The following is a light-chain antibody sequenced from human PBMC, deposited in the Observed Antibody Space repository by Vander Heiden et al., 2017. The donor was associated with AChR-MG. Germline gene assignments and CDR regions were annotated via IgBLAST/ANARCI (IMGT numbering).Light chain of an antibody. CDR3: QQDNNWPPWT. Sequence: EVVMTQSPATLSVSPGERATLSCRASQSVSNNLAWYQQKPGQAPRLLMYGASTRATGIPARFSGSGSGTEFTLTISSLQSEDFAVYYCQQDNNWPPWTFGQGTKVEIK. CDR1: QSVSNN. CDR2: GAS. J-gene: IGKJ1*01. V-gene: IGKV3-15*01.